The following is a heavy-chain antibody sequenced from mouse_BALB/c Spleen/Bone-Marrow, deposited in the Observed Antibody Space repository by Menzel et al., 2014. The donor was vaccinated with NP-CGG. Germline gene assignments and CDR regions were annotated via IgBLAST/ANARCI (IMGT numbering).Heavy chain of an antibody. V-gene: IGHV7-3*02. Sequence: VHLVESGGGLVQPGGSLRLSCAPSGFTFTDYYMNWVRQPPGKALEWLGLIRNKANGYTTEYSASVKGRFTISRDNSQNILYLQMNTLRAEDSATYYCARDKGRVFFDYWGQGTTLTVSS. J-gene: IGHJ2*01. CDR3: ARDKGRVFFDY. CDR2: IRNKANGYTT. CDR1: GFTFTDYY.